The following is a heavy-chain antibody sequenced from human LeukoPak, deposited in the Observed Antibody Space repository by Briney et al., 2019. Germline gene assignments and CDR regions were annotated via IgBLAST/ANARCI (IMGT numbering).Heavy chain of an antibody. CDR2: ISSSSSYI. Sequence: GGSLRLSCAASGFTFSSYSMNWVRQAPGKGLEWVSSISSSSSYIYYADSVKGRFTISRDNAKNTLYLQMNSLRAEDTAVYYCARGLYYDSSGYEPLDYWGQGTLVTVSS. CDR3: ARGLYYDSSGYEPLDY. V-gene: IGHV3-21*01. D-gene: IGHD3-22*01. CDR1: GFTFSSYS. J-gene: IGHJ4*02.